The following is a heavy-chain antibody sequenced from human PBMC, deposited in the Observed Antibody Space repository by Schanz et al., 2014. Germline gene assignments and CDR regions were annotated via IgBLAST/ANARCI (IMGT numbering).Heavy chain of an antibody. CDR2: INPSVGNT. Sequence: QVQLVQSGAEVKKPGASVKVSCEASGYTFTSYYIHWFRQAPGQGLEWMGLINPSVGNTNYAQKFRGRVTMTRDTSTSTVYMELSSLRSEDTAVYFCARGPSTGAFDIWGRGTMVTVSP. J-gene: IGHJ3*02. V-gene: IGHV1-46*03. CDR1: GYTFTSYY. CDR3: ARGPSTGAFDI.